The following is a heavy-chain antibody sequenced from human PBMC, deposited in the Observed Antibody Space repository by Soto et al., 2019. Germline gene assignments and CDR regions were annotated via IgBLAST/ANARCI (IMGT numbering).Heavy chain of an antibody. CDR1: GFTFSSST. V-gene: IGHV3-23*01. CDR2: IIDSGGYT. Sequence: GGSLRLSCAASGFTFSSSTMNWVRQAPGKGLEWVSAIIDSGGYTYYADSVKGRYTISRDNSKNTLYLQMNSLRAEDTALYYCAKETYYYYGMDVWGQGTTVTVSS. J-gene: IGHJ6*02. CDR3: AKETYYYYGMDV.